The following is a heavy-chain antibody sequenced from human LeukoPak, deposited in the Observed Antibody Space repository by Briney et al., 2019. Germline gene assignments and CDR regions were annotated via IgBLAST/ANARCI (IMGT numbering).Heavy chain of an antibody. CDR2: INPNSGGT. V-gene: IGHV1-2*06. J-gene: IGHJ4*02. CDR1: GYTFTGYY. Sequence: GASVKVSCKASGYTFTGYYMHWVRQAPGQGLEWMGRINPNSGGTNYAQKFQGRVTMTRDTSISTAYMELSRLRSDDTAVYYCARGDDYYDSSGHYSPYPRDYWGQGTLVTVSS. D-gene: IGHD3-22*01. CDR3: ARGDDYYDSSGHYSPYPRDY.